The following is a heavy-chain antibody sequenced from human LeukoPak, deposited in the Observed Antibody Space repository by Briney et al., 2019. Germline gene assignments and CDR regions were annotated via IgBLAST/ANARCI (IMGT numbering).Heavy chain of an antibody. V-gene: IGHV1-18*04. CDR3: ARVPRPRGVVIISSGAFDI. CDR1: GYTFTSNY. D-gene: IGHD3-3*01. J-gene: IGHJ3*02. Sequence: ASVKVSCKASGYTFTSNYIHWVRQAPGQGLEWMGWISAYNGNTNYAQKLQGRVTMTTDTSTSTAYMELRSLRSDDTAVYYCARVPRPRGVVIISSGAFDIWGQGTMVTVSS. CDR2: ISAYNGNT.